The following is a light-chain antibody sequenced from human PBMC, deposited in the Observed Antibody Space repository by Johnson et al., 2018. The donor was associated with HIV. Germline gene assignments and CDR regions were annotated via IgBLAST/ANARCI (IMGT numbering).Light chain of an antibody. CDR2: DNN. V-gene: IGLV1-51*01. CDR3: GTWDNSLNVYV. Sequence: QSVLTQPPSVSAASGQKVDISCSGSSSNIENNYLSWYQQLPHTAPKLLISDNNKRPSGIPDRFSGYKSGATATLDITGLQTGDEADYYCGTWDNSLNVYVFGTGTKVTVL. J-gene: IGLJ1*01. CDR1: SSNIENNY.